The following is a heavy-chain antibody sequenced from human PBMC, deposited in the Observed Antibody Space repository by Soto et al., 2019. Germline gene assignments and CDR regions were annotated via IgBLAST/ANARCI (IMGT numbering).Heavy chain of an antibody. CDR3: ARDLRSGSYYNWFDP. Sequence: SVKVSCKASLWTFTSYAISWVRQPLGQGLEWMGGIIPIFGTANYEQNFQGRVTITADESTSTAYMELSSLRSEDTAVYYCARDLRSGSYYNWFDPWGQGTLVTVSS. V-gene: IGHV1-69*13. J-gene: IGHJ5*02. CDR2: IIPIFGTA. CDR1: LWTFTSYA. D-gene: IGHD3-10*01.